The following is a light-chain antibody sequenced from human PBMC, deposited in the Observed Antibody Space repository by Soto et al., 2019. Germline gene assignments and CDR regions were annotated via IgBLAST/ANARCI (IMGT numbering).Light chain of an antibody. V-gene: IGKV3-20*01. Sequence: EIVLTQSPGTLSLSPGERATLSCRASQSVSSSYLAWYQQKPGQAPRLLIYGASSRATGIPDRFSGSASATDFTLTISRLEPEDFAVYYCQQYGSSPLTFGGGTKVDNK. J-gene: IGKJ4*01. CDR3: QQYGSSPLT. CDR2: GAS. CDR1: QSVSSSY.